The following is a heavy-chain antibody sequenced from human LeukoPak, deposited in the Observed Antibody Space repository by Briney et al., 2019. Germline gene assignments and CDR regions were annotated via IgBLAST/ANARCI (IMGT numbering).Heavy chain of an antibody. CDR3: ARDPYCSSTSCYSSGAADY. J-gene: IGHJ4*02. CDR2: VSSSGATM. Sequence: GGSLRLSCAASGFSFTSFEMNWVRQAPGKGLEWVSYVSSSGATMYYADSVKGRFTISRDNAKNSLYLQMNSLRAEDTAVYYCARDPYCSSTSCYSSGAADYWGQGTLVTVSS. V-gene: IGHV3-48*03. D-gene: IGHD2-2*01. CDR1: GFSFTSFE.